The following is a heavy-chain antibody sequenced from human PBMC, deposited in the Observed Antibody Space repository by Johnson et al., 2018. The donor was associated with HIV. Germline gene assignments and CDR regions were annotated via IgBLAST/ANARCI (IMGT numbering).Heavy chain of an antibody. V-gene: IGHV3-NL1*01. D-gene: IGHD3-22*01. CDR3: ARESDSSGYYSDAFDI. J-gene: IGHJ3*02. Sequence: QVQLVESGGGVVQPGRSLRLSCAASGFTFSSYGMHWVRQAPGKGLEWVSVITNSGSATDYAHSVKGRFTISRDNSKNSLYLQMNSLRAEDTAVYYCARESDSSGYYSDAFDIWGQGTMVTVSS. CDR1: GFTFSSYG. CDR2: ITNSGSAT.